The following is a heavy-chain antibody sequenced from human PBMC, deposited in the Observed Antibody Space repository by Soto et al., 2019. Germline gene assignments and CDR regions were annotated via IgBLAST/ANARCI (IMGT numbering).Heavy chain of an antibody. CDR3: ARTMVLSPYYYYGMDV. J-gene: IGHJ6*02. D-gene: IGHD3-10*01. CDR1: GGTFSSYA. CDR2: IIPIFGTA. Sequence: SVKVSCKASGGTFSSYAISWVRQAPGQGLEWMGGIIPIFGTADYAQKFQGRVTITADKSTSTAYMELSSLRSEDTAVYYCARTMVLSPYYYYGMDVWGQGTTVTVSS. V-gene: IGHV1-69*06.